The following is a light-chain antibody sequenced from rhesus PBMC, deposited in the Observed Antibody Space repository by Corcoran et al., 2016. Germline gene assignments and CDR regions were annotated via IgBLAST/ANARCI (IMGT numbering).Light chain of an antibody. CDR1: QGISDY. CDR2: AES. V-gene: IGKV1-36*02. J-gene: IGKJ4*01. CDR3: LQGYRTPLT. Sequence: DIQMTQSPSSLSASVGDRVTITCRASQGISDYLSWYQQKPGKPPKRLIYAESSLESGVPSRFSGSGSWTEFTLTINSLQPDDFAVDYCLQGYRTPLTFGGGTKVELK.